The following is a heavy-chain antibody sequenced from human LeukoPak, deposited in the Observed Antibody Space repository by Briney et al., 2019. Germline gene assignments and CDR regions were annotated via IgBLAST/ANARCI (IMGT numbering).Heavy chain of an antibody. D-gene: IGHD6-13*01. V-gene: IGHV3-21*01. CDR2: ISSSSSYI. CDR3: ARVMGSSSYYYYMDV. Sequence: GGSLRLSCAASGFTFSRYSMNWVRQAPGKGLEWVSSISSSSSYIYYADSVKGRFTISRDNAKNSLYLQMNSLRAEDTAVYYCARVMGSSSYYYYMDVWGKGTTVTVSS. CDR1: GFTFSRYS. J-gene: IGHJ6*03.